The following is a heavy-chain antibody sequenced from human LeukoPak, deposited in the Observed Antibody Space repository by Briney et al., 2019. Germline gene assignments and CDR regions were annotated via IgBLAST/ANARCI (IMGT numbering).Heavy chain of an antibody. Sequence: PGGSLRLSCVASGFTFSSYEMTWVRQAPGKGLEWLSYISSSGSTIYYADSVKGRFTISRDNAKNSLYLQMNSLRAEDTAVYYCARDPGYYDNWFDPWGQGTLVTVSS. CDR3: ARDPGYYDNWFDP. D-gene: IGHD3-22*01. V-gene: IGHV3-48*03. CDR2: ISSSGSTI. CDR1: GFTFSSYE. J-gene: IGHJ5*02.